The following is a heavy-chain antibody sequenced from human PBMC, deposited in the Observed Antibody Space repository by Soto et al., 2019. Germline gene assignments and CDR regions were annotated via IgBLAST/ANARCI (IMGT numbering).Heavy chain of an antibody. V-gene: IGHV3-33*01. D-gene: IGHD3-3*01. CDR3: ARDILWSDYPRNYGMDV. Sequence: QVRLVESGGKVVQPGRSLRLSCVGSGFTFRNYGIHWVRQAPGMGLEWVALIWYDGRDKYYADSVEGRFIISRDNSKNMVYLQMNSLRAEDTAVYYCARDILWSDYPRNYGMDVWGQGTTVTVSS. J-gene: IGHJ6*02. CDR2: IWYDGRDK. CDR1: GFTFRNYG.